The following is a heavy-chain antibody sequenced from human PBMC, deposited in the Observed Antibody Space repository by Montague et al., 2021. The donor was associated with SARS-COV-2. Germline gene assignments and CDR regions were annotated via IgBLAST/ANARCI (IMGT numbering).Heavy chain of an antibody. Sequence: SETLSLTCAVYGGSISGYYWSWIRQPPGGGVEWTGEISHSGSTNYNPSLKCRVTISIDTSKNQFSPKLISLTAADTAVYYCARCGYRLVFIAPEYGMDVWGQGTLVTVSS. CDR3: ARCGYRLVFIAPEYGMDV. CDR1: GGSISGYY. V-gene: IGHV4-34*01. D-gene: IGHD3-9*01. CDR2: ISHSGST. J-gene: IGHJ6*02.